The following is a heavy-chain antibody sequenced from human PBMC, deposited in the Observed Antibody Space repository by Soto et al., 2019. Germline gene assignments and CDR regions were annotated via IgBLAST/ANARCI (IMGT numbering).Heavy chain of an antibody. D-gene: IGHD2-2*02. Sequence: GESLKISCKDSGYSFSSYWIAWVRQMPGKGLEWMGLIYPDDSDTRYNPSFQGQVTFSAGKSINTAYLQWSSLKASDTAMYYCARQYTTPYYFDSWGQGTLVTVSS. V-gene: IGHV5-51*01. CDR3: ARQYTTPYYFDS. CDR2: IYPDDSDT. J-gene: IGHJ4*02. CDR1: GYSFSSYW.